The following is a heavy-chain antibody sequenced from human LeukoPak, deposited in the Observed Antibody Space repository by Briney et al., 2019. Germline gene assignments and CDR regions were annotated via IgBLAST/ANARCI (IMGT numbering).Heavy chain of an antibody. V-gene: IGHV3-21*04. CDR1: GFTFSNSA. J-gene: IGHJ3*02. CDR2: INNIASHI. CDR3: AKTSRGYSFDAFDI. Sequence: GGSLRLSCAASGFTFSNSAMNWVRQAPGKRLEWVSSINNIASHIYYVDSVRGRFTISRDNAKNSVSLQMNSLRAEDTAVYYCAKTSRGYSFDAFDIWGQGTMITVSS. D-gene: IGHD5-18*01.